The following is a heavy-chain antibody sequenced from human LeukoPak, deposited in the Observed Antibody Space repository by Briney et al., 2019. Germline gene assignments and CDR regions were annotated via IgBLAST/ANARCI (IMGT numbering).Heavy chain of an antibody. CDR2: INHSGST. V-gene: IGHV4-34*01. CDR1: GGSFSGYY. J-gene: IGHJ4*02. D-gene: IGHD6-6*01. CDR3: ARSEGIAARFRY. Sequence: SETLSLTCAVYGGSFSGYYWSWICQPPGKGLEWIGEINHSGSTNYNPSLKSRVTISVDTSKNQFSLKLSSVTAADTAVYYCARSEGIAARFRYWGQGTLVTVSS.